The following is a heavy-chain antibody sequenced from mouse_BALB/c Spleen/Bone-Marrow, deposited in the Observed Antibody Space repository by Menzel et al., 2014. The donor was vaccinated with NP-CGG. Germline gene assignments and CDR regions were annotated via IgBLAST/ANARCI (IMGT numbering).Heavy chain of an antibody. Sequence: VQLQQSGAELARPGASVKLSCKASGCTFTSYWMQWVKQRPGQGLEWIGAIYPGDGDTRYTQKFKGKATLTADKSSSTAYMQLSSLASEDSAVYYCARWGNSYAMDYRGQGTSVTVSS. J-gene: IGHJ4*01. CDR2: IYPGDGDT. CDR3: ARWGNSYAMDY. CDR1: GCTFTSYW. V-gene: IGHV1-87*01. D-gene: IGHD2-1*01.